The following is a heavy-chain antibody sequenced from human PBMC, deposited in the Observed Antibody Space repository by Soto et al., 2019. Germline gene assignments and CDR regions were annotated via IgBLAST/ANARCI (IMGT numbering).Heavy chain of an antibody. J-gene: IGHJ6*02. CDR3: ARGEGAGLYGMDV. CDR2: IKQDGSEK. V-gene: IGHV3-7*03. D-gene: IGHD1-26*01. CDR1: RFTFSDYW. Sequence: PGGSLRLSCAAPRFTFSDYWMTWVRQAPGKGLEWVANIKQDGSEKYYVDSVKGRFTISRDNAKNSLSLQMNNLRDEDTAVYYCARGEGAGLYGMDVWGQGTTVTVSS.